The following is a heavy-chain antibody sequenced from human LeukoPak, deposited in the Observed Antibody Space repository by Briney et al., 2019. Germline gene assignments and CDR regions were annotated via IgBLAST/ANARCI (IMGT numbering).Heavy chain of an antibody. CDR3: ARPLRVTMIRGAAFRASSDFDP. J-gene: IGHJ5*02. V-gene: IGHV1-2*02. CDR1: GYTFTGYY. Sequence: GASVKVSCKASGYTFTGYYMHWVRQAPGQGLEWMGWISPNSGGTNYAQKFQGRVTMTRDTSISTAYMEVSRLRYDDTAVYYCARPLRVTMIRGAAFRASSDFDPWGQGTLVTVSS. D-gene: IGHD3-10*01. CDR2: ISPNSGGT.